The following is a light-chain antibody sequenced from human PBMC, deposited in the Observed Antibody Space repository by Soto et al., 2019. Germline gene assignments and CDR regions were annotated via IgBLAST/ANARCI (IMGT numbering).Light chain of an antibody. CDR2: DAS. CDR1: QSVSSY. V-gene: IGKV3-11*01. CDR3: QQGSNWSPPMYT. J-gene: IGKJ2*01. Sequence: EIVLTQSPATLSLSPGERATLSCRASQSVSSYLAWYQQKPGQAPRLLIYDASNSATGIPARFSGSGSGTDFTLTISSLEPEDFAVYYCQQGSNWSPPMYTFGQGSKLESK.